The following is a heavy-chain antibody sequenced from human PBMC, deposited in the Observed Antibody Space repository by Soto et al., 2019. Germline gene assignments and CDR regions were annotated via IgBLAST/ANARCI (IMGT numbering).Heavy chain of an antibody. CDR1: GFTFSSYA. CDR3: ARGAVVAGDFDY. CDR2: IWGDGSKK. D-gene: IGHD2-15*01. J-gene: IGHJ4*02. V-gene: IGHV3-33*08. Sequence: GGSLRLSCAASGFTFSSYAMHWVRQAPGKGLEWVAVIWGDGSKKYYADSVKGRFTISKDNSKNTLFLQMNTLRAEDTAVYYCARGAVVAGDFDYWGQGTLVTVSS.